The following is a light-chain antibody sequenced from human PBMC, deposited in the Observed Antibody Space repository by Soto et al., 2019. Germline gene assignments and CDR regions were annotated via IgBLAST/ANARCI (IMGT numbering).Light chain of an antibody. CDR3: LQHNAYPWT. CDR1: QDIGIN. CDR2: VAS. Sequence: DIQMTQSPSSLSASVGDRVTMTCRASQDIGINLGWFQQKPGKAPKRLIYVASSLQSGVPSRFSGSGSGTEFTLTISSLQPEDFASYFCLQHNAYPWTFGQGTKVDIK. V-gene: IGKV1-17*01. J-gene: IGKJ1*01.